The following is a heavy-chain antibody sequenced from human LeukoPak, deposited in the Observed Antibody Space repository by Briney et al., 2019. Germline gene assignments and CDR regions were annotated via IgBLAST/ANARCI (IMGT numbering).Heavy chain of an antibody. J-gene: IGHJ4*02. CDR1: GFTFSSYT. V-gene: IGHV3-21*01. CDR3: ARDTEAYYDFWSGPGSWDY. Sequence: GGSLRLSCAASGFTFSSYTMNWVRQAPGKGLEWVSSISGSSRHKYYADSVKGRFTISRDNAKNSLCLQMNSLRAEDTAVYYCARDTEAYYDFWSGPGSWDYWGQGTLVTVSS. CDR2: ISGSSRHK. D-gene: IGHD3-3*01.